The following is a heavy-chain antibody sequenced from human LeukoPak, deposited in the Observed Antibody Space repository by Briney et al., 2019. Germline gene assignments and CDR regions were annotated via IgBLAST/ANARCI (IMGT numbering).Heavy chain of an antibody. V-gene: IGHV1-2*02. J-gene: IGHJ4*02. Sequence: ASVKVSCKASGYTFSAYHIHWVRQAPGQGLEWMGWINPNSDATNYAQKFEGRVTMTRDTSISTAYMELSRLISDDTAVYYCARDGKAAALFGDYWGQGTLVTVSS. CDR2: INPNSDAT. CDR3: ARDGKAAALFGDY. D-gene: IGHD6-13*01. CDR1: GYTFSAYH.